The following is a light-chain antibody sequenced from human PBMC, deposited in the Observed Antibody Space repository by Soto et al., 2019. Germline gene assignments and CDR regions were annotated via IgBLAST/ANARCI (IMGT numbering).Light chain of an antibody. CDR2: GAS. CDR3: QQYNNWSPGYT. V-gene: IGKV3-15*01. CDR1: QSVSSN. Sequence: EIVMTQSPATLSVSPGERATLSCRASQSVSSNLAWYQQKPGQAPRLLIYGASTMATGIPARLSGSGSGTEFTLTISSLQSEDFAVYYCQQYNNWSPGYTFGQGTKLEIK. J-gene: IGKJ2*01.